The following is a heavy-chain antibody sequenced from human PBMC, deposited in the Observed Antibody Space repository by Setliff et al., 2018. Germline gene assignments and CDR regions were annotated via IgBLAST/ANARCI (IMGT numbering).Heavy chain of an antibody. CDR2: ISAYSGKA. D-gene: IGHD2-2*01. Sequence: GASVKVSCKTSTNALTDSVVSWVRQAPGQGLEWVGWISAYSGKAYYAQKLQDRATMTTDTSTGTAYLELRSLRSDDTAVYYCSRLVRYCTTTSFQRLSGDEYWGQGTLVTVSS. CDR1: TNALTDSV. CDR3: SRLVRYCTTTSFQRLSGDEY. J-gene: IGHJ4*02. V-gene: IGHV1-18*01.